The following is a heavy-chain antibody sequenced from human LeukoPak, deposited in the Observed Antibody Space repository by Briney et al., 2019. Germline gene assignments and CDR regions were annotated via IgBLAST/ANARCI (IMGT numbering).Heavy chain of an antibody. Sequence: SVKVSCKASGFTFTSSAMQWVRQAHGQRLEWIGWIVVGSGNTNYAQKFQERVTITRDMSTSTAYMELSSLRSEDTAVYYCAADLGIAATTVDLDYSGQGTLVTVSS. J-gene: IGHJ4*02. CDR3: AADLGIAATTVDLDY. CDR1: GFTFTSSA. D-gene: IGHD2-15*01. V-gene: IGHV1-58*02. CDR2: IVVGSGNT.